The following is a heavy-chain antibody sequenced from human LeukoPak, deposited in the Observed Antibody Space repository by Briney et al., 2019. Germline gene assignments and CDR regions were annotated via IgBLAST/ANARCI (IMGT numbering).Heavy chain of an antibody. Sequence: GGSMRLSCAASGFAFSSHGMHWVRQAPGKGLEWVAVIWPDGSIEYYADSVKGRFTISRDNSKNTLYVQMNSLRAEDTAVYYGARAVTSYGLFDYWGQGTLVTVSS. D-gene: IGHD5-18*01. CDR1: GFAFSSHG. J-gene: IGHJ4*02. CDR3: ARAVTSYGLFDY. V-gene: IGHV3-33*01. CDR2: IWPDGSIE.